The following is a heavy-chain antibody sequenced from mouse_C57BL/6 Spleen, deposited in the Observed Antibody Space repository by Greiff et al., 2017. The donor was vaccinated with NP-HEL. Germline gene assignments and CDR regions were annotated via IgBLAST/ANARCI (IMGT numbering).Heavy chain of an antibody. D-gene: IGHD1-1*01. CDR3: ARSERSVFDY. V-gene: IGHV1-4*01. CDR1: GYTFTSYT. CDR2: INPSSGYT. Sequence: VQLQQSGAELARPGASVKMSCKASGYTFTSYTMHWVKQRPGQGLEWIGYINPSSGYTKYNQKFKDKAPLTADKSSSTAYMQLISLTSEDSAVYYCARSERSVFDYWGQGTTLTVSS. J-gene: IGHJ2*01.